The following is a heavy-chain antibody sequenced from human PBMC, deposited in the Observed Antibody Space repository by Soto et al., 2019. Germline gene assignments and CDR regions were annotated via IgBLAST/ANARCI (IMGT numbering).Heavy chain of an antibody. D-gene: IGHD2-2*01. CDR2: IKQDGSEK. V-gene: IGHV3-7*03. J-gene: IGHJ5*02. CDR3: AREGGGDIVVVPAAQSFDP. CDR1: GFTFSSYW. Sequence: GGSLRLSCAASGFTFSSYWMSWVRQAPGKGLEWVANIKQDGSEKYYVDSVKGRFTISRDNAKNSLYLQMNSLRAEDTAVYYCAREGGGDIVVVPAAQSFDPWGQGTLVTVSS.